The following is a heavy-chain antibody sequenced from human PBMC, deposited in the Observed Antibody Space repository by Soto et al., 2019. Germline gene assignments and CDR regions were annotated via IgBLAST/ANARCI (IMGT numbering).Heavy chain of an antibody. CDR2: ISGSLGSA. V-gene: IGHV3-23*01. J-gene: IGHJ3*02. D-gene: IGHD3-3*01. Sequence: PGGSLRLSCAVSGFTFNDYAMSWVRQAPGKGLEWVSTISGSLGSAYYAASVEGRFTISGDNSNNTLYLQMNGLRVEDTATYYCAKDSRLPGFGLLIHAFDIWGPVTLGPVS. CDR3: AKDSRLPGFGLLIHAFDI. CDR1: GFTFNDYA.